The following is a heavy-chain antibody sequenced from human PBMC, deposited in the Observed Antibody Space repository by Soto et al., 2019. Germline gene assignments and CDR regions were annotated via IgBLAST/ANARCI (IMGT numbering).Heavy chain of an antibody. Sequence: SETLSLTCTVSGGSISSGDYYWSWIRQPPGKGLEWIGYIYYSGSTYYNPSLKSRVTISVDTSKNQFSLKLSSVTAADTAVYYCATYSSSWYRWFDPWGQGTLVTVSS. CDR3: ATYSSSWYRWFDP. J-gene: IGHJ5*02. CDR1: GGSISSGDYY. V-gene: IGHV4-30-4*01. D-gene: IGHD6-13*01. CDR2: IYYSGST.